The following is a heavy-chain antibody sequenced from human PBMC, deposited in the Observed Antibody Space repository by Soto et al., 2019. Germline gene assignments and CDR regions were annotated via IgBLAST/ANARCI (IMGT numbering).Heavy chain of an antibody. CDR1: GASIRRDDYF. CDR2: IYHSGDT. CDR3: ASSSYYSDSTGYLGTFDY. D-gene: IGHD3-22*01. V-gene: IGHV4-30-4*01. J-gene: IGHJ4*02. Sequence: QVQLQESGPGLVNPSKTLSLTCAVSGASIRRDDYFWSWSPNPPGKGLGWIGYIYHSGDTYYTPSLKSRVNISLDTSKDQFSLNLSSVTAADTAVYYCASSSYYSDSTGYLGTFDYWGQGTLVTVSS.